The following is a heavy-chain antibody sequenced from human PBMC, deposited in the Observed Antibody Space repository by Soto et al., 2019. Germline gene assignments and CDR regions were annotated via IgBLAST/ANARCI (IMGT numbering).Heavy chain of an antibody. CDR3: ARGVRYFDWSNWFDP. J-gene: IGHJ5*02. CDR2: INHSGST. Sequence: SVTLSLTCAVYGGSFSGYYWSWIRQPPGKGLEWIGEINHSGSTNYNPSLKSRVTISVDTSKNQFSLKLSSVTAADTAVYYCARGVRYFDWSNWFDPRGQGTLVTVSS. CDR1: GGSFSGYY. D-gene: IGHD3-9*01. V-gene: IGHV4-34*01.